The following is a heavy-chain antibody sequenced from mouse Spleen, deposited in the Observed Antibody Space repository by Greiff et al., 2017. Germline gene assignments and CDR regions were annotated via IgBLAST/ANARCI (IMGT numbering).Heavy chain of an antibody. CDR1: GYTFTSYW. V-gene: IGHV1-7*01. J-gene: IGHJ2*01. CDR2: INPSSGYT. CDR3: AGRAYYDGSYDY. Sequence: QVQLQQSGAELAKPGASVKLSCKASGYTFTSYWMHWVKQRPGQGLEWIGNINPSSGYTKYNQKFKDKATLTADKSSSTAYMQLSSLTYEDAAVYYCAGRAYYDGSYDYWGQGTTLTVSA. D-gene: IGHD1-1*01.